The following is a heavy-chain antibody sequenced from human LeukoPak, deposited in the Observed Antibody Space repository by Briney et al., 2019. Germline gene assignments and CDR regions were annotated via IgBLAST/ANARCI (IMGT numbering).Heavy chain of an antibody. CDR2: IIPIFGTA. Sequence: ASVKVSCKASGYTFTGYYMHWVRQAPGQGLEWMGGIIPIFGTANYAQKFQGRVTITTDESTSTAYMELSSLRSEDTAVYYCARTTYYYDSSGYYHLSLYYFDYWGQGTLVTVSS. D-gene: IGHD3-22*01. CDR1: GYTFTGYY. CDR3: ARTTYYYDSSGYYHLSLYYFDY. V-gene: IGHV1-69*05. J-gene: IGHJ4*02.